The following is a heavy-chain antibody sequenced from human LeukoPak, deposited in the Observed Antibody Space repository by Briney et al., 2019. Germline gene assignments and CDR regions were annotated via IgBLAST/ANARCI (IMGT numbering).Heavy chain of an antibody. D-gene: IGHD4-17*01. J-gene: IGHJ4*02. Sequence: SETLSLTCTVSGYSISSGYYWGWIRQPPGKGLEWIGSIYHSGSTYYNPSLKSRVTISVDTSKNQFSLKLSSVTAADTAVYYCARGYGDYWYYFDYWGQGTLVTVSS. CDR1: GYSISSGYY. CDR2: IYHSGST. CDR3: ARGYGDYWYYFDY. V-gene: IGHV4-38-2*02.